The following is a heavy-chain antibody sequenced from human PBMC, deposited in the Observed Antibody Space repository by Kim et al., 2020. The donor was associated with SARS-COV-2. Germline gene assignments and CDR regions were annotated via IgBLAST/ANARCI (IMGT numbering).Heavy chain of an antibody. CDR3: VRLRVGGGGAGY. V-gene: IGHV4-61*01. Sequence: SETLSLTCIVSGASVSRDNYHWSWVRQPPGKGREWIGQNGGPKYSPSHQSRVTISVDTSNNQFSLKLTSMTAADTAAYYCVRLRVGGGGAGYGREGTLVPVSS. J-gene: IGHJ4*02. D-gene: IGHD1-26*01. CDR1: GASVSRDNYH. CDR2: NGGP.